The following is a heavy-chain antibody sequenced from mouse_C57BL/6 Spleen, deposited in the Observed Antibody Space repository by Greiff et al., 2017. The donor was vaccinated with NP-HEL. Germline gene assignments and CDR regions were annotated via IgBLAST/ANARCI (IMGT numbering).Heavy chain of an antibody. CDR3: VRGAELGDYFDY. CDR2: IRSKSSNYAT. V-gene: IGHV10-3*01. Sequence: DVMLVESGGGLVQPKGSLKLSCAASGFTFNTYAMHWVRQAPGKGLEWVARIRSKSSNYATYYADSVKDRFTISRDDSQSMLYLQMNNLKTEDTAMYYCVRGAELGDYFDYWGQGTTLTVSS. CDR1: GFTFNTYA. D-gene: IGHD4-1*01. J-gene: IGHJ2*01.